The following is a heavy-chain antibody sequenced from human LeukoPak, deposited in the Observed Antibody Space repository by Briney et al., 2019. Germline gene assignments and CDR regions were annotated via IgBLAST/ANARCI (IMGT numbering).Heavy chain of an antibody. CDR2: ISSSSSYI. D-gene: IGHD5-18*01. J-gene: IGHJ6*02. V-gene: IGHV3-21*01. CDR3: ARGIQLWTTYYYYGMDV. Sequence: PGGSLRLSCAASGFTFSSYSMNWVRQAPGKGLEWVSSISSSSSYIYYADSVKGRFTISRDNAKNSLYLQMNSLRAEDTAVYYCARGIQLWTTYYYYGMDVWGQGTTVTVSS. CDR1: GFTFSSYS.